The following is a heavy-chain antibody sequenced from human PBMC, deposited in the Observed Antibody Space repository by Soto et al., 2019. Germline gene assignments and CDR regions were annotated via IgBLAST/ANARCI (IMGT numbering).Heavy chain of an antibody. CDR1: GATIRSGRYY. D-gene: IGHD1-7*01. CDR2: IYYSGST. Sequence: TLPHSYTVSGATIRSGRYYWGWIRQPPGKGLEWIGSIYYSGSTYYNPSLKSRVTISVDTSKNQFSLKLSSVTAADTALYYCSRLNAGTTYYYYGMDVWGQGTTVT. CDR3: SRLNAGTTYYYYGMDV. J-gene: IGHJ6*02. V-gene: IGHV4-39*01.